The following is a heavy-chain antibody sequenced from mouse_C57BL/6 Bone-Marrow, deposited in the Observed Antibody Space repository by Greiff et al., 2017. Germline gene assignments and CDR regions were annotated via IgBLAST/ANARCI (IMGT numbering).Heavy chain of an antibody. V-gene: IGHV1-81*01. CDR2: IYPRSGNT. D-gene: IGHD2-1*01. J-gene: IGHJ3*01. CDR3: ARLGGNYLAWFAY. Sequence: QVQLQQSGAELARPGASVKLSCTASGYTFKSYGISWVKQRTGQGLEWIGKIYPRSGNTYYNEKFKGKATMTADKSTITAYMELRSLTSEDSAVYFCARLGGNYLAWFAYWGQGTLVTVSA. CDR1: GYTFKSYG.